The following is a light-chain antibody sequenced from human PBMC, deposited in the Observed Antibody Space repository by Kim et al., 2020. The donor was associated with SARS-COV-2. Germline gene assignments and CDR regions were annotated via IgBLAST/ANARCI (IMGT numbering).Light chain of an antibody. CDR2: AAS. J-gene: IGKJ4*01. V-gene: IGKV1-16*01. CDR1: QDISTY. CDR3: QQYKNYPLT. Sequence: DIQMTQSPSSLSASVGDRVTITCRASQDISTYLAWFQQKPGKAPKSLIYAASNLQSGVSSRFSGSGSGTDFTLTISSLQPEDFATYYCQQYKNYPLTFGGGTKVDIK.